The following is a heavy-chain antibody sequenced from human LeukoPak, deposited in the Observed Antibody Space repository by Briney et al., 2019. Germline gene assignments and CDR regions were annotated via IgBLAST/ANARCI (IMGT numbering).Heavy chain of an antibody. Sequence: GGSLRLSCAASGFTFSDYYMSWIRQAPGKGLEWVSYISSSGSTIYYADSVKGRFTISRDNAKNSLYLQMNSLRAEDTAVYYCASNRYFDWGTLMGYYYYGMDVWGQGTTVTVSS. CDR2: ISSSGSTI. D-gene: IGHD3-9*01. V-gene: IGHV3-11*01. J-gene: IGHJ6*02. CDR1: GFTFSDYY. CDR3: ASNRYFDWGTLMGYYYYGMDV.